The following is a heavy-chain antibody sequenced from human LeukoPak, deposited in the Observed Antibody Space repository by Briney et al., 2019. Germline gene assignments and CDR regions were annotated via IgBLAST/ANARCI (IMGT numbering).Heavy chain of an antibody. CDR2: IYYSGST. Sequence: SETLSLTCTVSGGSISSYYWSWIRQPPGKGLEWIGYIYYSGSTTYNPSLRSRVSIAVDKSRNHFSLKLNSVTAADTAVYYCSSRGMTALTTGTLDPWGQGTLVTVPS. CDR1: GGSISSYY. V-gene: IGHV4-59*12. J-gene: IGHJ5*02. CDR3: SSRGMTALTTGTLDP. D-gene: IGHD4-17*01.